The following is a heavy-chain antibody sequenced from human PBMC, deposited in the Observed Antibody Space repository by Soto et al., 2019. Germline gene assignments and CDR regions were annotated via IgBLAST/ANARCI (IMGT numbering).Heavy chain of an antibody. CDR2: IYYSGIT. J-gene: IGHJ4*02. CDR3: ARESREYYFDY. CDR1: GGSLSYYY. Sequence: SETLSLTCTVSGGSLSYYYLSWIRQPPGKGLEWIGYIYYSGITNYNPSLKSRVTISVDTSKNQFSLRLSSVTAADTAVYYCARESREYYFDYWGQGTLVTVSS. V-gene: IGHV4-59*01.